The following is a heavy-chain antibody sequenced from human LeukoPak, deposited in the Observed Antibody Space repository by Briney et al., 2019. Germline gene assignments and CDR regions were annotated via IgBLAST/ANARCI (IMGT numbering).Heavy chain of an antibody. D-gene: IGHD3-10*01. Sequence: ETLSLTCAVYGGSFSGYYWSWIRPPPGKGLEWIGEINHSGSTYYNPSLKSRVTISVDTSKNQFSLKLSSVTAADTAVYYCARTRYYYNSRSYGAPYYFDYWGQGTLVTVSS. CDR2: INHSGST. CDR1: GGSFSGYY. V-gene: IGHV4-34*01. J-gene: IGHJ4*02. CDR3: ARTRYYYNSRSYGAPYYFDY.